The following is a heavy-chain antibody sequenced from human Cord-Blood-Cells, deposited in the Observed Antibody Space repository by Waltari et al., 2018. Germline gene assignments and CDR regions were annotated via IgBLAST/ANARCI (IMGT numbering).Heavy chain of an antibody. V-gene: IGHV3-23*01. J-gene: IGHJ3*02. Sequence: EVQLLESGGGLVQPGGALRLSCAAAGLTFSSYAMSWVRQAPGKGLEWVSAISGSGGSTYYADSVKGRFTISRDNSKNTLYLQMNSLRAEDTAVYYCAKSAGEPNAFDIWGQGTMVTVSS. D-gene: IGHD6-13*01. CDR1: GLTFSSYA. CDR2: ISGSGGST. CDR3: AKSAGEPNAFDI.